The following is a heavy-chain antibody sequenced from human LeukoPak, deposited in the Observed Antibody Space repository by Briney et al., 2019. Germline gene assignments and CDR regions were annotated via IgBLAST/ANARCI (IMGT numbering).Heavy chain of an antibody. D-gene: IGHD1-14*01. Sequence: TGGSLRLSCVASGFTFSTYAMSWVRQAPGKGLEWVSVISGSGGSTYYADSLKGRFTISRDNSKNTLYLQMNSLRVEDTAVYFCAELVGHHRGPFDTWGEGTIVSASS. CDR2: ISGSGGST. CDR1: GFTFSTYA. J-gene: IGHJ3*02. V-gene: IGHV3-23*01. CDR3: AELVGHHRGPFDT.